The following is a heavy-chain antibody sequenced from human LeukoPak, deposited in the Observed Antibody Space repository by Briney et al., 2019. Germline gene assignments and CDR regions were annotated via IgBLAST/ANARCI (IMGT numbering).Heavy chain of an antibody. J-gene: IGHJ6*03. Sequence: GGSLRLSCAVSGITLSNYGMSWVRQAPGKGLEWVAGISDSGGRTNYADSVKGRFTISRDNPKNTLYLQMHSLRAEDTAVYYCARSSSEYNPHRENYYYYMDVWGKGTTVTVSS. CDR2: ISDSGGRT. CDR3: ARSSSEYNPHRENYYYYMDV. D-gene: IGHD1-14*01. CDR1: GITLSNYG. V-gene: IGHV3-23*01.